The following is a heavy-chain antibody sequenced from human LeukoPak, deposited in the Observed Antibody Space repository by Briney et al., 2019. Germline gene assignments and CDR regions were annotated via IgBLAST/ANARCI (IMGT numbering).Heavy chain of an antibody. D-gene: IGHD6-19*01. Sequence: ASVTVSFKASGYTFTNHYMHWVRQAPGQGLEWMGIINPGGGSTSYPQKFQGRVTMTRDTSTSTVYMELSSLRSEDTAFYFCARDEVAGTYYFDNWGQGTLVTVSS. CDR2: INPGGGST. V-gene: IGHV1-46*01. CDR3: ARDEVAGTYYFDN. J-gene: IGHJ4*02. CDR1: GYTFTNHY.